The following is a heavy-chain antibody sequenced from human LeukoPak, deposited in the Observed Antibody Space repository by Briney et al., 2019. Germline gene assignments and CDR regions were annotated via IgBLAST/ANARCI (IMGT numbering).Heavy chain of an antibody. CDR3: AREQVWSHNRFDP. J-gene: IGHJ5*02. D-gene: IGHD5-18*01. CDR1: GGSFSGYY. V-gene: IGHV4-34*01. Sequence: SETLSLNCAVYGGSFSGYYWSSIRHPPGKWLEWMGEINHSGSTNYNPSLKSRLTISVDTSKNQFSLKLSSVTAADTAVYYCAREQVWSHNRFDPWGQGTLVPVSS. CDR2: INHSGST.